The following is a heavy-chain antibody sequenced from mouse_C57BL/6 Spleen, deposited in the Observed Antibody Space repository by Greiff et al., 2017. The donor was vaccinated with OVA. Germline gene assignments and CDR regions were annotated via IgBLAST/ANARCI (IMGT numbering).Heavy chain of an antibody. CDR3: AKSGYGYDVSYAMGY. V-gene: IGHV1-22*01. CDR2: IKPNNGGT. Sequence: VQLQQSGPELVKPGASVKMSCKASGYTFTDYNMHWVKQSHGKSLEWIGYIKPNNGGTSYNQKFKGKATLTVNKSSSTAYMELRSLTSGHSAVYYGAKSGYGYDVSYAMGYWGQGPSVTVSS. D-gene: IGHD2-2*01. J-gene: IGHJ4*01. CDR1: GYTFTDYN.